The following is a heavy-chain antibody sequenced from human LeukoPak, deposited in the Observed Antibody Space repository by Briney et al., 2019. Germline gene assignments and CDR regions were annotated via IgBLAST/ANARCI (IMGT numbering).Heavy chain of an antibody. CDR3: AKDSKKGEWLLLSDY. Sequence: GGSLRLSCAASGFTFSSYAMSWVRQAPGKGLEWVSAISGSGGSTYYADSVKGRFTISRDNSKNTLYLQMNSLRAEDTAVYYCAKDSKKGEWLLLSDYWGQGTLVTVSS. J-gene: IGHJ4*01. CDR1: GFTFSSYA. V-gene: IGHV3-23*01. CDR2: ISGSGGST. D-gene: IGHD3-22*01.